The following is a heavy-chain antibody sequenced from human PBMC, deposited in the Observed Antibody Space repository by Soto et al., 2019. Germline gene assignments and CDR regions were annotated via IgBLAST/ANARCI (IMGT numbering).Heavy chain of an antibody. CDR2: IYYSGST. CDR1: GGSISSYY. J-gene: IGHJ4*02. Sequence: SETLSLTCTVSGGSISSYYWSWIRQPPGKGLEWIGYIYYSGSTNYNPSLKSRVTISVDTSKNQFSLKLSSVTAADTAVYYCARGITGTLFDYWGQGTLVTVSS. V-gene: IGHV4-59*01. D-gene: IGHD1-20*01. CDR3: ARGITGTLFDY.